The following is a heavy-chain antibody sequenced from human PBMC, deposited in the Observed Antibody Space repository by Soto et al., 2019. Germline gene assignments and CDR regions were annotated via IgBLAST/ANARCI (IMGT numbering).Heavy chain of an antibody. CDR1: GFTFSSYS. CDR2: ISSSSSYI. V-gene: IGHV3-21*01. J-gene: IGHJ4*02. CDR3: ARDPPLRPDSASGAPGGDY. D-gene: IGHD3-10*01. Sequence: EVQLVESGGGLVKPGGSLRLSCAASGFTFSSYSMNWVRQAPGKGLEWVSSISSSSSYIYYADSVKGRFTISRDNAKNSLYLQMNSLRAEDTAVYYCARDPPLRPDSASGAPGGDYWGQGTLVTVSS.